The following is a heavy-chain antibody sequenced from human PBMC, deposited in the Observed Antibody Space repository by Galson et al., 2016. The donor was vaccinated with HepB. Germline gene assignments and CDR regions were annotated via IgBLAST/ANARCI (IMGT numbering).Heavy chain of an antibody. Sequence: SLRLSCAASGFTFSDYYMNWIRQAPGKGLEWVSYISNSGSYIYYADSVKGRFTISRDNAKNSLYLQMDSLRAEDTAVYYCARGDRHSSSWWGFDYWGQGTLVTVSS. J-gene: IGHJ4*02. CDR2: ISNSGSYI. CDR1: GFTFSDYY. V-gene: IGHV3-11*01. D-gene: IGHD6-13*01. CDR3: ARGDRHSSSWWGFDY.